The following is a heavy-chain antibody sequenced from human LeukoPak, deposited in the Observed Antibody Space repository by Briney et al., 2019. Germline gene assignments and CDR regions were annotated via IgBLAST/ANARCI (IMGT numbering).Heavy chain of an antibody. V-gene: IGHV4-59*11. CDR2: IQYTGST. Sequence: SETLSLTCTVSSGSISGHYWSWIRQPPGKGLEWIAYIQYTGSTIYNPSLQSRVTISVDTSKNQFSLKLSSVTAADTAVYYCARAITAAGRARFDYWGQGTLVTVSS. CDR3: ARAITAAGRARFDY. CDR1: SGSISGHY. J-gene: IGHJ4*02. D-gene: IGHD6-13*01.